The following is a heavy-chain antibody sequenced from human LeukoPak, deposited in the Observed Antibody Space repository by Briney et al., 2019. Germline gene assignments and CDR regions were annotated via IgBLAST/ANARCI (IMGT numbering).Heavy chain of an antibody. CDR2: ISYDGSNK. V-gene: IGHV3-30-3*01. D-gene: IGHD6-19*01. CDR3: ASGVAEIYYFDY. Sequence: QPGRSLRLSCAASGFTFSSYAMRWVRQAPGKGLEWVAVISYDGSNKYYADSVKGRFTISRDNSKNTLYLQMNSLRAEDTAVYYCASGVAEIYYFDYWGQGTLVTVSS. J-gene: IGHJ4*02. CDR1: GFTFSSYA.